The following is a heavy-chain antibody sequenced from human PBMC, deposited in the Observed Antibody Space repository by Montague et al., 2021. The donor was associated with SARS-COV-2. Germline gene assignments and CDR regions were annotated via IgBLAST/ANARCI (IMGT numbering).Heavy chain of an antibody. Sequence: SETLSLICSVSGGSFNNYYWSWIRQPAGKGLEWIGRIYPTGSTNDNPSLISGSTNYNPSLKGRVSMSLDTSNNQFSLTVTSVTAADTAVHYCARESLEAVDYWGQGTLVTVSS. V-gene: IGHV4-4*07. CDR3: ARESLEAVDY. CDR1: GGSFNNYY. J-gene: IGHJ4*02. D-gene: IGHD6-13*01. CDR2: IYPTGSTNDNPSLISGST.